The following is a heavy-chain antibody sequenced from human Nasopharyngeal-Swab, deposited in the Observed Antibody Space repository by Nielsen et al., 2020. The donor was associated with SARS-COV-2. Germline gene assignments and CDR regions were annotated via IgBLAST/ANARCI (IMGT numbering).Heavy chain of an antibody. D-gene: IGHD5-18*01. CDR3: AKDRQLWSNDFDY. J-gene: IGHJ4*02. CDR1: GFTFTSQG. Sequence: GGSLRLSCAASGFTFTSQGMYWVRQAPGEGLDWVAFIRNDGSNKNYADSVKGRFTISRDNSKNTLYLQMNSLRAEDTAMYYCAKDRQLWSNDFDYWGQGTLVTVSS. V-gene: IGHV3-30*02. CDR2: IRNDGSNK.